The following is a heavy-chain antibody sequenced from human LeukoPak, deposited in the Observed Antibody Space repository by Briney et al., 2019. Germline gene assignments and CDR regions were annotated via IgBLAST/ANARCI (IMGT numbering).Heavy chain of an antibody. CDR2: SLYDGTKE. CDR3: ARTYPMFGYAGDY. J-gene: IGHJ4*02. V-gene: IGHV3-30*03. CDR1: GFIFSNYV. Sequence: PGKSLRLSCTASGFIFSNYVMHWVRQAPGRGLEWVALSLYDGTKESYADSVKGRFTISRDSSRNTVYLQMDSLRAEDTAVYYCARTYPMFGYAGDYWGQGTPVTVSS. D-gene: IGHD3-10*02.